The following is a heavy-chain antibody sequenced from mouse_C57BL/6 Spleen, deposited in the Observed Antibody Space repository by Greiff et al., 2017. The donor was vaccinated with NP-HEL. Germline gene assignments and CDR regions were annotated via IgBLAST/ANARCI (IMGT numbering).Heavy chain of an antibody. J-gene: IGHJ1*01. CDR2: LSSGSSTI. CDR1: GFTFSDYG. D-gene: IGHD2-3*01. CDR3: ARCAGYYYWYFDF. V-gene: IGHV5-17*01. Sequence: EVQVVESGGGLVKPGGSLKLSCAASGFTFSDYGMHWVRQAPEKGLEWVAYLSSGSSTIYYADTVKGRFTISRDNAKNTLFLQMTSLRSEDTAMYYCARCAGYYYWYFDFWGPGTTVTVSS.